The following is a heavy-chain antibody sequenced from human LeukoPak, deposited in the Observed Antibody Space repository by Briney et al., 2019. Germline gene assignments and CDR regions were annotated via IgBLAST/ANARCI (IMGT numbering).Heavy chain of an antibody. CDR2: MNPKSGNT. J-gene: IGHJ4*02. D-gene: IGHD3-22*01. CDR3: FDSSGYYDY. V-gene: IGHV1-8*01. CDR1: GYTFTRYD. Sequence: ASVKVSCKASGYTFTRYDINWVRQATGQGLEWMGWMNPKSGNTGHAQKFQGRVTMTWDTSTTTVYMELSSLRSEDTAVYYCFDSSGYYDYWGQGTLVTVSS.